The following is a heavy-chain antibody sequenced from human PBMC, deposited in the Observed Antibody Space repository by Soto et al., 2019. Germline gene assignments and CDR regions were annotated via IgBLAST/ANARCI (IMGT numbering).Heavy chain of an antibody. V-gene: IGHV1-18*01. D-gene: IGHD4-17*01. CDR2: ISAYNGNT. J-gene: IGHJ3*02. Sequence: GASVKVSCKASGYTFTSYGISWVRQAPGQGLEWMGWISAYNGNTNYAQKLQGRVTMTTDTSTSTAYMELRSLRSDDTAVYYCARSYGDKPLYDAFDIWGQGTMVTVSS. CDR3: ARSYGDKPLYDAFDI. CDR1: GYTFTSYG.